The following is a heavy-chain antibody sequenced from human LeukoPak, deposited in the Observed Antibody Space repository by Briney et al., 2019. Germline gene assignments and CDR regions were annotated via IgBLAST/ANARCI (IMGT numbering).Heavy chain of an antibody. V-gene: IGHV1-2*02. D-gene: IGHD6-13*01. Sequence: ASVKVSCKASGYIFTGYYMHWVRQAPGQGLEWMGWINPNSGDTHFPQNFQGRVTMTTDTSITTAYMELSRLTSDDTAMYYCARGAAAGSNWFDPWGQGTLVAVSP. J-gene: IGHJ5*02. CDR1: GYIFTGYY. CDR3: ARGAAAGSNWFDP. CDR2: INPNSGDT.